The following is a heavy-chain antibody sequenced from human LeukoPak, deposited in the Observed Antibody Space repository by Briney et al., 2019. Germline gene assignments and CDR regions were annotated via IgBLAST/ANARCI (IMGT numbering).Heavy chain of an antibody. CDR2: IIPIFGTA. D-gene: IGHD4-23*01. V-gene: IGHV1-69*13. CDR1: GGTFISYA. Sequence: ASVKVSCKASGGTFISYAISWVRQAPRQGLEWMGGIIPIFGTANYAQKFQGRVTITADESTSTAYMELSSLRSEDTAVYYCARDVPIGNKRYYYYYMDVWGKGTTVTVSS. CDR3: ARDVPIGNKRYYYYYMDV. J-gene: IGHJ6*03.